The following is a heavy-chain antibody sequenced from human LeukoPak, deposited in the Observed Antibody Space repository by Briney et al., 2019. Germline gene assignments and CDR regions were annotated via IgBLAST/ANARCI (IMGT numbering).Heavy chain of an antibody. D-gene: IGHD2-2*01. CDR3: ARDRGSIVVVPAAMPSGPLRP. V-gene: IGHV1-3*01. CDR2: INAGNGNT. Sequence: ASVKVSCKASGYTFTSYALHWVRQAPGQRVEWMGWINAGNGNTKYSQKFQYRVTITRDTSASTAYMQLSSLRAEDTAVYYCARDRGSIVVVPAAMPSGPLRPWGQGTLVTVSS. CDR1: GYTFTSYA. J-gene: IGHJ5*02.